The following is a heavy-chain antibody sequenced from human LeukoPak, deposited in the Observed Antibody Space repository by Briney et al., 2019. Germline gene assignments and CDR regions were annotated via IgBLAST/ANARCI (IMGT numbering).Heavy chain of an antibody. CDR1: GFTFSSYA. V-gene: IGHV3-30*04. D-gene: IGHD3-22*01. CDR3: ARDGSITMIVVVIGFPDY. Sequence: GGSLRLSCAASGFTFSSYAMHWVRQAPGKGLEWVAVISYDGSNKYYADSVKGRFTISRDNSKNTLYLQMNSLRAEDTAVYYCARDGSITMIVVVIGFPDYWGQGTLVTVSS. J-gene: IGHJ4*02. CDR2: ISYDGSNK.